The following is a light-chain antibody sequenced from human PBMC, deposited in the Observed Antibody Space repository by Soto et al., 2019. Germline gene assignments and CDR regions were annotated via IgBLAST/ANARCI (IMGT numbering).Light chain of an antibody. CDR3: QQHNNWFSIT. Sequence: EIVMTQSPSTLSVSPGERATLSCRASQSVSGKLAWYQQKPGQAPRLVIYDVSTRATGIPARFSGSGSGTEFTLTISSLQSEDFAVYYCQQHNNWFSITFGQGTRLEIK. CDR2: DVS. CDR1: QSVSGK. J-gene: IGKJ5*01. V-gene: IGKV3-15*01.